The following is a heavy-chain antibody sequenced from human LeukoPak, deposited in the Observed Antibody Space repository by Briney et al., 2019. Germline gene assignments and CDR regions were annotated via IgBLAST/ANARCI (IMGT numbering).Heavy chain of an antibody. CDR1: GYTFTSYD. J-gene: IGHJ4*02. Sequence: GASVKVSCKASGYTFTSYDINWVRQATGQGLEWMGWMNPNSGNTGYAQKFQGRVTITADESTSTAYMELSSLRSEDTAVYYCARDDPFYGSGVIDYWGQGTLVTVSS. CDR2: MNPNSGNT. CDR3: ARDDPFYGSGVIDY. D-gene: IGHD3-10*01. V-gene: IGHV1-8*01.